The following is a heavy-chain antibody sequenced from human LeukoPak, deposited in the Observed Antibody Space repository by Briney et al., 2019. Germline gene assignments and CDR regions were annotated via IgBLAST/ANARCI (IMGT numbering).Heavy chain of an antibody. D-gene: IGHD6-6*01. V-gene: IGHV3-9*01. CDR2: ISWNSGSI. CDR3: AKDIAPQLLNHFDY. CDR1: GFTFDDYA. Sequence: PGGSLRLSCAASGFTFDDYAMHWVRQAPGKGLEWVSGISWNSGSIGYADSVKGRFTISRDNAKNSLYLQMNSLRAEDTALYYCAKDIAPQLLNHFDYWGQGTLVTVSS. J-gene: IGHJ4*02.